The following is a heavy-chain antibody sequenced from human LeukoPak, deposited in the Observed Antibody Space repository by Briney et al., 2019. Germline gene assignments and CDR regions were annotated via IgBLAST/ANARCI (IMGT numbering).Heavy chain of an antibody. CDR1: GFTFGDYA. CDR2: IRSKAYGGTT. V-gene: IGHV3-49*04. J-gene: IGHJ4*02. Sequence: PGGSLRLSCTASGFTFGDYAMSWVRQAPGKGLEWVGFIRSKAYGGTTEYAASVKGRFTISRDDSKSIAYLQMNSLKTEDTAVYYCTSPWGYDILTGYPDYWGQGTLVTVSS. CDR3: TSPWGYDILTGYPDY. D-gene: IGHD3-9*01.